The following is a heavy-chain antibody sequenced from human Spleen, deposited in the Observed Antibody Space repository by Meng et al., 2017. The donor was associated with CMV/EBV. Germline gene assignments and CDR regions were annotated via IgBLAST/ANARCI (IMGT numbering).Heavy chain of an antibody. CDR2: IYYSGST. J-gene: IGHJ6*02. V-gene: IGHV4-59*02. Sequence: SETLSLTCAVSGGSVSSYYWSWIRQPPGKGLEWIGYIYYSGSTYYNSSLKSRITISVDRSRSQFSLKVSSVTAADTAVYYCARLGYFYYTLDVWGRGTTVTVSS. CDR1: GGSVSSYY. CDR3: ARLGYFYYTLDV.